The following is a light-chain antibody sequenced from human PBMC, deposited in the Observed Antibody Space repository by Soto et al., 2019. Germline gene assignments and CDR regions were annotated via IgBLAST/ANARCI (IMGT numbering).Light chain of an antibody. CDR3: AAWDDGLSGPYV. J-gene: IGLJ1*01. CDR2: RNN. CDR1: SSNIGSNY. Sequence: QSLLTQPPSAFGTPGQRVTISCSGSSSNIGSNYVYWYQQLPGTAPKLLIYRNNQRPSGVPDRFSGSKSGTSASLAISGLWSEDEVYYYCAAWDDGLSGPYVFGTGTKVTVL. V-gene: IGLV1-47*03.